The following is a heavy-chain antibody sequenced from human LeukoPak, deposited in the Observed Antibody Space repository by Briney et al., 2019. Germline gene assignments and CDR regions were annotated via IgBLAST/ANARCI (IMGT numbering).Heavy chain of an antibody. CDR3: ARGYCSGGSCYFFNRSGWFDP. Sequence: SETLSLTCAVYGGSFSDYYWSWIRQPPGKGLEWIGEINHSGSTNYNPSLKSRVTISVDASKNQFSLKLSSVTAADTAVYYCARGYCSGGSCYFFNRSGWFDPWGQGTLVTVSS. J-gene: IGHJ5*02. D-gene: IGHD2-15*01. CDR2: INHSGST. CDR1: GGSFSDYY. V-gene: IGHV4-34*01.